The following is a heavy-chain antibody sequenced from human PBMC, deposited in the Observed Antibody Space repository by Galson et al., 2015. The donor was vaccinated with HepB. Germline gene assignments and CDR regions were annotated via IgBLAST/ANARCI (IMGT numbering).Heavy chain of an antibody. CDR1: GFTFSSYA. CDR3: AKIGDCGGDCYSWYFDL. V-gene: IGHV3-23*01. Sequence: SLRLSCAASGFTFSSYAMSWVRQAPGKGLEWVSAISGSGGSTYYADSVKGRFTISRDNSKNTLYLQMNSLRAEDTAVYYCAKIGDCGGDCYSWYFDLWGRGTLVTVSS. D-gene: IGHD2-21*02. J-gene: IGHJ2*01. CDR2: ISGSGGST.